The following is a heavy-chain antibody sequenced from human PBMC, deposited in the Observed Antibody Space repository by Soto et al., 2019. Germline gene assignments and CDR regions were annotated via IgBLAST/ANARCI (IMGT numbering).Heavy chain of an antibody. V-gene: IGHV3-30-3*01. D-gene: IGHD1-26*01. CDR1: GFTFSSYA. CDR3: AREGGQPGNPASDY. Sequence: PGGSLRLSCAASGFTFSSYAMHWVRQAPGKGLEWVAVISYDGSNKYYADSVKGRFTISRDNSKNTLYLQMNSPRAEDTAVYYCAREGGQPGNPASDYWGQGTLVTVSS. CDR2: ISYDGSNK. J-gene: IGHJ4*02.